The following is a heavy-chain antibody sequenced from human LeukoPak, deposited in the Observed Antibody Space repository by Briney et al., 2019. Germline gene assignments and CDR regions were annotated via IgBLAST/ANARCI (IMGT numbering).Heavy chain of an antibody. CDR1: GFTFSSYG. CDR3: ARDGAPSWGGSGWTGFDY. V-gene: IGHV3-33*01. Sequence: GRSLRLSCAASGFTFSSYGTHWVRQAPGKGLEWVAVIWYDGSNKYYADSVKGRFTISRDNSKNTLYLQMNSLRAEDTAVYYCARDGAPSWGGSGWTGFDYWGQGTLVTVSS. J-gene: IGHJ4*02. CDR2: IWYDGSNK. D-gene: IGHD6-19*01.